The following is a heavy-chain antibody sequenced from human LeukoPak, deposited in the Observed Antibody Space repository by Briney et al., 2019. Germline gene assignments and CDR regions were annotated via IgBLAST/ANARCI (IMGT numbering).Heavy chain of an antibody. J-gene: IGHJ3*02. V-gene: IGHV5-51*01. CDR1: GSSFTTYW. CDR3: ARVLTGHGAFDI. D-gene: IGHD7-27*01. Sequence: GASLQISCQCSGSSFTTYWIGWARQLPGKGLEWMGIIYLGDSDTRYSPSFQGQVTISADMSISTAYLQWSSLKASDTAMYYCARVLTGHGAFDIWGQGTMVTVSS. CDR2: IYLGDSDT.